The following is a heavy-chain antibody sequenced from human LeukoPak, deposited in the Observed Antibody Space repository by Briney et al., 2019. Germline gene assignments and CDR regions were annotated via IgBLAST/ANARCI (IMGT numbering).Heavy chain of an antibody. J-gene: IGHJ4*02. Sequence: PPGGSLRLSCAASGFTFDDYGMSWVRQAPGKGLEWVSGINWNGGSTGYADSVKGRFTISRDNAKNSLYLQMNSLRAEDTALCHCARGARELLPDYWGQGTLVTVSS. CDR2: INWNGGST. CDR3: ARGARELLPDY. V-gene: IGHV3-20*01. CDR1: GFTFDDYG. D-gene: IGHD1-26*01.